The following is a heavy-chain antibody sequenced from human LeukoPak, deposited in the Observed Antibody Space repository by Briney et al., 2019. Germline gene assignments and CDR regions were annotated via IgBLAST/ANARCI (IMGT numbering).Heavy chain of an antibody. CDR2: MNPNSANT. V-gene: IGHV1-8*01. CDR3: ARGTRTGEDGTAGTFDY. J-gene: IGHJ4*02. Sequence: ASVKVSCKASGYTFASYDINWLRQATGQGLEWMGWMNPNSANTGYAQRFQGRVTMTRNSSISTAYMELSSLISEDTAVYYCARGTRTGEDGTAGTFDYWGQGTLVTVSS. CDR1: GYTFASYD. D-gene: IGHD5-24*01.